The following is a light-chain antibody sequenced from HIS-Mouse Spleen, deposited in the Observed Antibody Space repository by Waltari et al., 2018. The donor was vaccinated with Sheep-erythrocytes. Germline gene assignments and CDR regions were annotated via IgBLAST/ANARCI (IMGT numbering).Light chain of an antibody. CDR3: CSYAGSYNHV. V-gene: IGLV2-11*01. CDR1: SSDVGGYNY. Sequence: QSALTQPRSVSGSPGQSVTISCTGTSSDVGGYNYVSWYQQHPGKAPKLMIYDVSKRTSGVPVRCSGSKAGNTASLTISVLQAEDEADYYCCSYAGSYNHVFATGTKVTVL. CDR2: DVS. J-gene: IGLJ1*01.